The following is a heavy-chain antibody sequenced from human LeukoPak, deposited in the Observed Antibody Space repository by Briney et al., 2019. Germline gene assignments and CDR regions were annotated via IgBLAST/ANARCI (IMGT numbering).Heavy chain of an antibody. J-gene: IGHJ4*02. CDR1: GGSISSSSSY. CDR3: ARGYGYNSEY. V-gene: IGHV4-39*01. CDR2: IHYSGST. Sequence: SETLSLTCTVSGGSISSSSSYWAWIHLPPGKGLEYIGSIHYSGSTYYNLSLKSRVTISVDTSKNQFSLKLRSVTAADTAVYYCARGYGYNSEYWGQGTLVTVSP. D-gene: IGHD5-24*01.